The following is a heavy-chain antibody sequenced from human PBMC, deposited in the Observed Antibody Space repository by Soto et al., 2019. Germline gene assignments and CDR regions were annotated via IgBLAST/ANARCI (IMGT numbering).Heavy chain of an antibody. CDR2: IYHSGST. V-gene: IGHV4-30-2*06. D-gene: IGHD1-1*01. J-gene: IGHJ5*02. Sequence: PSETLSLTCSVSGASIYNGGYFWSWIRQSPGKGLEWIGYIYHSGSTLYNPSLKSRVTISVDKSKNQFSLKLTSVTAADTAVYYCARDQLEGNWFDPWGQGTLVTVSS. CDR3: ARDQLEGNWFDP. CDR1: GASIYNGGYF.